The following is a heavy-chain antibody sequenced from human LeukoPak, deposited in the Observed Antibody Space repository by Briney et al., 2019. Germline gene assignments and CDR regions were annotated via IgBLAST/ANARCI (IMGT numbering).Heavy chain of an antibody. CDR2: ICPDGTVT. CDR3: VRDFRSADY. CDR1: GFTFSTYC. V-gene: IGHV3-74*01. Sequence: GGSLRLSCAASGFTFSTYCMHWDRQATGKGPMWVSRICPDGTVTNYADSVKARFIISRDNARNTVYLQMNSLRVEDTAVYYCVRDFRSADYWGQGTLVTVSS. J-gene: IGHJ4*02.